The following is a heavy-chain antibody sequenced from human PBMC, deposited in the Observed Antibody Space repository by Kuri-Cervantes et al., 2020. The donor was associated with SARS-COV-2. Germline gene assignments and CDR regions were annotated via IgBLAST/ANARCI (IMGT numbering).Heavy chain of an antibody. V-gene: IGHV1-18*01. J-gene: IGHJ4*02. CDR3: ARGTVAGDNDY. CDR2: ISAYNGNT. CDR1: GYTFTSYG. D-gene: IGHD6-19*01. Sequence: ASVKVSCKASGYTFTSYGISWVRQAPGQGLEWMGWISAYNGNTNYAQKFQGRVTITADKSTSTAYMELSSLRSEDTAVYYCARGTVAGDNDYWGQGTLVTVSS.